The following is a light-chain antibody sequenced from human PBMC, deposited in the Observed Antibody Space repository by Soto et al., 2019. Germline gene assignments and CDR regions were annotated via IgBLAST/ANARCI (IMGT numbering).Light chain of an antibody. CDR1: QSVLYSSNNKNY. CDR3: QQYYSTPHT. CDR2: WAS. Sequence: DIVMTQSPDSLAVSLGERATINCKSSQSVLYSSNNKNYLAWYQQKPGQPPKLLIYWASTRESGVPVRFSGSGSGTDFTLPIRSLQAEDVAVYYCQQYYSTPHTFGQGTKLEIK. J-gene: IGKJ2*01. V-gene: IGKV4-1*01.